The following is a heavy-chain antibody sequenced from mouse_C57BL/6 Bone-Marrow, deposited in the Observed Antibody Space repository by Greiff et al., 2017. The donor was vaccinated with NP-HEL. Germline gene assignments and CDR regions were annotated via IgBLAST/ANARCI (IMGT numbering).Heavy chain of an antibody. D-gene: IGHD2-1*01. V-gene: IGHV5-9*01. J-gene: IGHJ4*01. CDR1: GFTFSSYT. CDR2: ISGGGGNT. Sequence: EVMLVESGGGLVKPGGSLKLSCAASGFTFSSYTMSWVRQTPEKRLEWVATISGGGGNTYYPDSVKGRFTISRDNAKNTLYLQMSSLRSEDTALYYCARHYGNYFYYAMDSGVKEPQSPSPQ. CDR3: ARHYGNYFYYAMDS.